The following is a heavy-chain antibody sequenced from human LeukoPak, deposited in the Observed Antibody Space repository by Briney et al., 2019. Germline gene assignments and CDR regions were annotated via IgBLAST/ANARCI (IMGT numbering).Heavy chain of an antibody. V-gene: IGHV4-34*01. Sequence: SETLSLTCAVYGGSFSGYYWSWIRQPPGKGLEWIGEINHSGSTNYNPSLKSRVTMSVDTSKNQFSLKLSSVTAADTAVYYCARGNGGTYYYDSSGYYHFDYWGQGTLVTVSS. CDR2: INHSGST. J-gene: IGHJ4*02. CDR3: ARGNGGTYYYDSSGYYHFDY. CDR1: GGSFSGYY. D-gene: IGHD3-22*01.